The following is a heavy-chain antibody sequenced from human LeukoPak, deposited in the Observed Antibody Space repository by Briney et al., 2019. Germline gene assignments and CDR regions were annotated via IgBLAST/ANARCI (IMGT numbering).Heavy chain of an antibody. D-gene: IGHD3-22*01. CDR1: GSTFSTYI. CDR3: ARDHESSGYPTSDY. Sequence: PGGSLRLSCEASGSTFSTYIMTWVRQAPGKGLEWDSTIKAGAEATFYADSVKDRFTISRDNSKNTLYLQMNSLRADDTALYFCARDHESSGYPTSDYWGPGTLVTVSS. V-gene: IGHV3-23*01. CDR2: IKAGAEAT. J-gene: IGHJ4*02.